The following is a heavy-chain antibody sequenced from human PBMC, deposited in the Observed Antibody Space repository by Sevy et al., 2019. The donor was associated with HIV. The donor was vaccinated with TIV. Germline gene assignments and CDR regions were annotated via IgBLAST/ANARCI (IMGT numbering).Heavy chain of an antibody. Sequence: ASVKVSCKASGGTFSSYAISWVRQAPGQGLEWMGGIIPIFGTANYAQKFQGRVTVTADVSMSTAYMELSGLGSEDTAVYYCARDLNYGGNSPYFDLWGRGTLVTVSS. CDR3: ARDLNYGGNSPYFDL. CDR1: GGTFSSYA. J-gene: IGHJ2*01. V-gene: IGHV1-69*13. CDR2: IIPIFGTA. D-gene: IGHD4-17*01.